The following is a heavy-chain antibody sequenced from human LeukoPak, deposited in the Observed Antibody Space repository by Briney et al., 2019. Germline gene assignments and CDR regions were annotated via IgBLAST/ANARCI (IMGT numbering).Heavy chain of an antibody. Sequence: ASVKVSCKASGYTFTTYDINWVRQATGQGLAWMGWRNPNSGHTGYAQKFQGRVTMPTNTSLSTAYMELSSLRSEDTAVYYCARGAPGSYCSGGSCPYFDYWRQGTLVSVSS. D-gene: IGHD2-15*01. CDR1: GYTFTTYD. CDR3: ARGAPGSYCSGGSCPYFDY. V-gene: IGHV1-8*01. CDR2: RNPNSGHT. J-gene: IGHJ4*02.